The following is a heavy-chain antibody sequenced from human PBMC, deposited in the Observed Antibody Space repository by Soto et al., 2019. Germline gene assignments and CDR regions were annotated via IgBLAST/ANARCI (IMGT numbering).Heavy chain of an antibody. V-gene: IGHV2-5*02. J-gene: IGHJ4*02. CDR3: ADGSGWLSDY. CDR1: GFSLTSTAVG. D-gene: IGHD6-19*01. Sequence: QITLKESGPTLVKPTQTLTLTCSFSGFSLTSTAVGVNWIRQPPGKALEWLALIYWDDDNHFSPSLKSRPSATKDTSNNQVVLTMTNMEPGDTATYYGADGSGWLSDYWGQGILVTVSS. CDR2: IYWDDDN.